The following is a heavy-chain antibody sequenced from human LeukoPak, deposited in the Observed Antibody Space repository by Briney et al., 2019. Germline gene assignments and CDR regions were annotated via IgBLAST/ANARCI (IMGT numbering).Heavy chain of an antibody. V-gene: IGHV3-23*01. CDR2: ISGSGGST. CDR1: GFTFSSYA. CDR3: ANGYSNYVGYFDY. Sequence: GGSLRLSCAASGFTFSSYAMSWVRQAPGKGLEWVSAISGSGGSTYYADSVKGRFTISRDNSKNTLYLQMNSLRAEDTDVYYCANGYSNYVGYFDYWGQGTLVSVSS. D-gene: IGHD4-11*01. J-gene: IGHJ4*02.